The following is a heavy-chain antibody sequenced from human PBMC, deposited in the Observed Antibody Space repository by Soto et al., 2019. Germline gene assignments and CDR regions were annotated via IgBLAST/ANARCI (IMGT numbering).Heavy chain of an antibody. D-gene: IGHD3-22*01. CDR2: ISYDGSNK. Sequence: VQLVESGGGLVQPGGSLRLSCAASGFSFSSYGMHWVRQAPGKGLEWVAVISYDGSNKYYADSVKGRFTISRDNSKNTLYLQMNSLRAEDTAVYYCAKGFLYYYDSSGYYEDYWGQGTLVTVSS. V-gene: IGHV3-30*18. CDR1: GFSFSSYG. J-gene: IGHJ4*02. CDR3: AKGFLYYYDSSGYYEDY.